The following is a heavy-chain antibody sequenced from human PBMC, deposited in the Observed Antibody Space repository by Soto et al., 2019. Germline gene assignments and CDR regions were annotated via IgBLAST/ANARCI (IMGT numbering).Heavy chain of an antibody. J-gene: IGHJ4*02. D-gene: IGHD3-3*01. CDR2: IIPIFGTA. Sequence: SVKVSCKASGGTFSSYAISWVRQAPGQGLEWMGGIIPIFGTANYAQKFQGRVTITADKSTSTAYMELSSLRSEDTAVYYCARGLIRDDFWSGWVFDYWGQGTLVIVSS. CDR1: GGTFSSYA. CDR3: ARGLIRDDFWSGWVFDY. V-gene: IGHV1-69*06.